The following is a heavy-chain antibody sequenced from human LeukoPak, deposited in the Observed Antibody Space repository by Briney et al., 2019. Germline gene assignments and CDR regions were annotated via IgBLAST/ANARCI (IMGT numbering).Heavy chain of an antibody. CDR2: ISGSGGST. CDR3: AKDQGGITMVRGVSSFDI. Sequence: GGSLRLSRAASGFTFSSYAMSWVRQAPGKGLEWVSAISGSGGSTYYADSVKGRFTISRDNSKNTLYLQMNSLRAEDTAVYYCAKDQGGITMVRGVSSFDIWGQGTMVTVSS. D-gene: IGHD3-10*01. J-gene: IGHJ3*02. V-gene: IGHV3-23*01. CDR1: GFTFSSYA.